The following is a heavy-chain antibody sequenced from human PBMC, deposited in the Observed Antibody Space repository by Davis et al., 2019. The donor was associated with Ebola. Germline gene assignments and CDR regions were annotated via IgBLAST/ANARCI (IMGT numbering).Heavy chain of an antibody. D-gene: IGHD5-18*01. CDR3: ARGSVGTAFRAFDI. V-gene: IGHV3-72*01. J-gene: IGHJ3*02. CDR2: IRNKGNSYTT. Sequence: GESLKISCAASGFTFSSYSMNWVRQAPGQGLEWVARIRNKGNSYTTEYAASVKGRFTISRDDSENSHYLQMNSLKTEDTAVYYCARGSVGTAFRAFDIWGQGTMVTVSS. CDR1: GFTFSSYS.